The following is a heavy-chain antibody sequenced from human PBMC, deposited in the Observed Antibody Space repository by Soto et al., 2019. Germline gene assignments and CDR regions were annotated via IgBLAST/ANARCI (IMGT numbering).Heavy chain of an antibody. J-gene: IGHJ6*02. V-gene: IGHV4-31*03. CDR2: IYYSGST. Sequence: SETLSLTCTVSGGSISSGGYYWSWIRQHPGKGLEWIGYIYYSGSTYYNPSLKSRVTISVDTSKNQFSLKLSSVTAADTAVYYCARGSGTSLFYYYYGMDVWGQGTTVTVSS. D-gene: IGHD1-7*01. CDR3: ARGSGTSLFYYYYGMDV. CDR1: GGSISSGGYY.